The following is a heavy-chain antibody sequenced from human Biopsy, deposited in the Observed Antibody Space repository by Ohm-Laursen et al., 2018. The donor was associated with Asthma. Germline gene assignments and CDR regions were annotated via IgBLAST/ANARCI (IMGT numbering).Heavy chain of an antibody. CDR2: GGSYYDGGLK. J-gene: IGHJ4*02. Sequence: SLRLSCSAAGFTFRSYDMHWVRQAPGKGLEWVAVGGSYYDGGLKYYADSVNGRFTVSRDDSKNTLYLQMNSLRPDDTAVYYCARDVMEWYLPAFDFWGQGTLVTVSS. CDR3: ARDVMEWYLPAFDF. D-gene: IGHD3-3*01. V-gene: IGHV3-30-3*01. CDR1: GFTFRSYD.